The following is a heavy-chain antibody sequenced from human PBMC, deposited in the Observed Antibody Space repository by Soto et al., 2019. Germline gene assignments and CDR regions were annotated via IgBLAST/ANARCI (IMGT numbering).Heavy chain of an antibody. D-gene: IGHD1-26*01. CDR2: TNPKSGGT. CDR1: GYSFTDYY. V-gene: IGHV1-2*02. Sequence: ASVKVSCKASGYSFTDYYMHWVRQAPGQGPEWLGWTNPKSGGTNYAQKFQGRVTMTRDTSITTAYMEMTRLKSDDTAVYYCARDSVGASKGFDPWGQGTLVTVSS. J-gene: IGHJ5*02. CDR3: ARDSVGASKGFDP.